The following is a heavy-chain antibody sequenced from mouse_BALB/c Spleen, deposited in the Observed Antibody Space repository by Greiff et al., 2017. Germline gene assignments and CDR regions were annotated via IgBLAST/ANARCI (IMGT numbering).Heavy chain of an antibody. J-gene: IGHJ1*01. V-gene: IGHV2-2*02. Sequence: VMLVESGPGLVQPSQSLSITCTVSGFSLTSYGVHWVRQSPGKGLEWLGVIWSGGSTDYNAAFISRLSISKDNSKSQVFFKMNSLQANDTAIYYCARDGSSYSYWYFDVWGAGTTVTVSS. D-gene: IGHD1-1*01. CDR1: GFSLTSYG. CDR2: IWSGGST. CDR3: ARDGSSYSYWYFDV.